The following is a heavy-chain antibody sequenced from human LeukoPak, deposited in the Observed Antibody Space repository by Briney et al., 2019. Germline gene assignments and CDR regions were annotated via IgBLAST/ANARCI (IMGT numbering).Heavy chain of an antibody. D-gene: IGHD6-13*01. CDR1: GYTFTGYY. CDR2: IIPNSGAT. Sequence: ASVKVSCKASGYTFTGYYIHWVRQAPGQGLEWMGWIIPNSGATNYLQKFQGRVTMTRDTSISTAYMELSSLRSDDSAFYYCARASYSIPLDYWGQGTPVTVSS. CDR3: ARASYSIPLDY. J-gene: IGHJ4*02. V-gene: IGHV1-2*02.